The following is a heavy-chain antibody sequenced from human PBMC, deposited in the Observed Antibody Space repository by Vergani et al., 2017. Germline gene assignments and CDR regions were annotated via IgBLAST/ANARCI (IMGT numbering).Heavy chain of an antibody. D-gene: IGHD2-2*01. CDR2: INPSGGST. V-gene: IGHV1-46*01. Sequence: QVQLVQSGAEVKKPGASVKVSCKASGYTFTSYYMHWVRQAPGQGLEWMGIINPSGGSTSYAQKFQGRVTMTRDTSTSTVYMELSSLRSEDTAVYYCARDPLAGYQLPNDYYYYGMDVWGQGTTVTVSS. CDR1: GYTFTSYY. CDR3: ARDPLAGYQLPNDYYYYGMDV. J-gene: IGHJ6*02.